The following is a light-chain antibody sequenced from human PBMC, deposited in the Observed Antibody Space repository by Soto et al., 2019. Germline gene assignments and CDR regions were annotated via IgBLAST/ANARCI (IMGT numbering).Light chain of an antibody. V-gene: IGKV3-20*01. Sequence: PGERATLSCRASQSISSKFFAWYQQKPGQAPRLLIYGASARATGIPDRFSGSGSGTDFTLTISRLEPEDFAVYYCQQYDASRTFGQGTKVEMK. CDR2: GAS. CDR1: QSISSKF. CDR3: QQYDASRT. J-gene: IGKJ1*01.